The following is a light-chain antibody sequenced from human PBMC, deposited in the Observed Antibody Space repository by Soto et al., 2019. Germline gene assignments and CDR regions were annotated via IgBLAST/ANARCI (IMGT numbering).Light chain of an antibody. CDR1: SSNIGADYD. CDR3: QSYDASLSGFYV. Sequence: QSVLTQPPSVSGAPGQRVTISCTGSSSNIGADYDVHWYQHLPGTAPKLLIYGNTNRPSGVPDRFSGSKSGTSASLAITGLQAEDEAEYYCQSYDASLSGFYVFGTGTKVTVL. J-gene: IGLJ1*01. CDR2: GNT. V-gene: IGLV1-40*01.